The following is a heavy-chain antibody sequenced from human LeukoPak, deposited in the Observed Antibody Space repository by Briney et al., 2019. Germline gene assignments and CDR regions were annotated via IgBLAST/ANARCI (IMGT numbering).Heavy chain of an antibody. V-gene: IGHV4-61*01. J-gene: IGHJ4*02. CDR2: IYYSGST. D-gene: IGHD1-26*01. Sequence: SETLSLTCTVSGNSVSSGSYYWSWIRQPPGKGLEWIGYIYYSGSTNYNPSLKSRVTISADTSKNQFSLKLSSVTAADTAVYYCARDWGATAFHFDYWGQGTLVTVSS. CDR1: GNSVSSGSYY. CDR3: ARDWGATAFHFDY.